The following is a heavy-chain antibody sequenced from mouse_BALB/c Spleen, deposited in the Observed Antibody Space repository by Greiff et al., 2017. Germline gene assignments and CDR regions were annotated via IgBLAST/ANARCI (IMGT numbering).Heavy chain of an antibody. CDR1: GYTFTDYE. Sequence: QVHVKQSGAELVRPGASVTLSCKASGYTFTDYEMHWVKQTPVHGLEWIGAIDPETGGTAYNQKFKGKATLTADKSSSTAYMELRSLTSEDSAVYYCTRRENYDYERAMDYWGQGTSVTVSS. D-gene: IGHD2-4*01. CDR2: IDPETGGT. V-gene: IGHV1-15*01. CDR3: TRRENYDYERAMDY. J-gene: IGHJ4*01.